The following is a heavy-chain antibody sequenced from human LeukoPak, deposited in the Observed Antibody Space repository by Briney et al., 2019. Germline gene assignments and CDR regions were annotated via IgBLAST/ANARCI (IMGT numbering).Heavy chain of an antibody. D-gene: IGHD1-1*01. Sequence: GGSLRLSCAASGSTFSSYWMSWIRQAPGKGLEWVANIKEDGSEKYYVDSVRGRFTISRDNAKNSLSLQMNSLRAEDTAVYYCARDRTGNDYWGQGALVTVSS. V-gene: IGHV3-7*01. CDR1: GSTFSSYW. CDR3: ARDRTGNDY. J-gene: IGHJ4*02. CDR2: IKEDGSEK.